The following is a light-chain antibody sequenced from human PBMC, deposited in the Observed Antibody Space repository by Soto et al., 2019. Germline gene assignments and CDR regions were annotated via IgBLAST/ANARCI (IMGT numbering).Light chain of an antibody. V-gene: IGLV2-14*01. CDR1: SSDVGAYNY. CDR3: NSYTPSSLV. Sequence: QSVLTQPASVSGSPGQSITISCTGTSSDVGAYNYVSWYQQHPGKAPKLMIYEVSNRPSGVSNRFSGSKSGNTASLTISGLQAEDEADYYCNSYTPSSLVFGGGTKLTVL. CDR2: EVS. J-gene: IGLJ2*01.